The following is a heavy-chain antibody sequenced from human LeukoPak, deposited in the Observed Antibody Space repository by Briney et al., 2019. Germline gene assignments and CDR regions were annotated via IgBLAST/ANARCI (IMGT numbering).Heavy chain of an antibody. Sequence: ASVKVSCKASGYTFTSYGISWVRQAPGQGLEWMGWINPNSGGTDLAQNFQGRVTMTRDTSISTAYMELSSLRSDDTAVYYCARALSRELPPFDYWGLGTLVTVSS. J-gene: IGHJ4*02. CDR2: INPNSGGT. D-gene: IGHD1-26*01. CDR1: GYTFTSYG. V-gene: IGHV1-2*02. CDR3: ARALSRELPPFDY.